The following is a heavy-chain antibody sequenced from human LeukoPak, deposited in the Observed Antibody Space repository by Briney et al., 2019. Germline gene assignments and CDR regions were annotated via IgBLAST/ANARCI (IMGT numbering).Heavy chain of an antibody. CDR1: GFTFSSYW. J-gene: IGHJ4*02. CDR3: ARDLTAMVTGPRPFDY. CDR2: IKQDGSEK. Sequence: PGGSLRLSCAASGFTFSSYWMSWVRQAPGKGLEWVANIKQDGSEKYYVDSVKGRFTISRDNPKNSLYLQINSLRAEDTALYYCARDLTAMVTGPRPFDYWGQGTLVTVSS. V-gene: IGHV3-7*01. D-gene: IGHD5-18*01.